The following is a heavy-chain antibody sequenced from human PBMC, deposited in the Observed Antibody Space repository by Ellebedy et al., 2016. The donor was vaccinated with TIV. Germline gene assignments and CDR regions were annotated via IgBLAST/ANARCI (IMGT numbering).Heavy chain of an antibody. J-gene: IGHJ4*01. CDR3: ARPAASYSSSWYDFDC. Sequence: GESLKISCAASGFTFSSFTMNWVRQAPGKGLEWVSSISSSGTYIHNADSVKGRFTISRDNAKNSLYLQMNRLRVEDTAIYYCARPAASYSSSWYDFDCWGHGTLVTVSS. D-gene: IGHD6-13*01. V-gene: IGHV3-21*01. CDR1: GFTFSSFT. CDR2: ISSSGTYI.